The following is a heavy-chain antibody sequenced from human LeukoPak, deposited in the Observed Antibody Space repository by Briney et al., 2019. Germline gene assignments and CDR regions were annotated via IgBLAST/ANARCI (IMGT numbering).Heavy chain of an antibody. Sequence: GSLRLSCAASGFTFSSYSMNWVRQAPGKGLEWVSSISSSSSYIYYADSVKGRFTISRDNSKNTLYLQMNSLRAEDTAVYYCARATRYFEGDYYMDVWGKGTTVTVSS. V-gene: IGHV3-21*01. J-gene: IGHJ6*03. CDR2: ISSSSSYI. CDR1: GFTFSSYS. CDR3: ARATRYFEGDYYMDV. D-gene: IGHD1-1*01.